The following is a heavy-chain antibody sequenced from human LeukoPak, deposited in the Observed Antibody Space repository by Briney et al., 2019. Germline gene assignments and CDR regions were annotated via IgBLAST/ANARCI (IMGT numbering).Heavy chain of an antibody. CDR2: IKQDGSEK. J-gene: IGHJ4*02. D-gene: IGHD3-3*01. CDR1: GFTFSSYW. CDR3: AREDYDFWSGYYSPMYYFDY. Sequence: PGGSLRLSCAASGFTFSSYWMSWVRQAPGKGLEWVANIKQDGSEKYYVDSVKGRFTISRDNAKNSLYLQMNSLRAEDTAVYYCAREDYDFWSGYYSPMYYFDYWGQGTLVTVSS. V-gene: IGHV3-7*01.